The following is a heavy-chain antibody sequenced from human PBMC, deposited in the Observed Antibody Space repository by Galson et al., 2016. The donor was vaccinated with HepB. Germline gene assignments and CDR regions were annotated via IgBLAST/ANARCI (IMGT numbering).Heavy chain of an antibody. J-gene: IGHJ4*02. CDR1: GFTFTSYW. CDR2: IHRDERNT. CDR3: ARDGYSYGEFDS. D-gene: IGHD5-18*01. V-gene: IGHV3-74*01. Sequence: SLRLSCAASGFTFTSYWMHWVRQAPGKGLVWVSRIHRDERNTNYADSVKGRFTISVDTSKNQFSLKLSSVTAADTAVYYCARDGYSYGEFDSRGQGTLVTVSS.